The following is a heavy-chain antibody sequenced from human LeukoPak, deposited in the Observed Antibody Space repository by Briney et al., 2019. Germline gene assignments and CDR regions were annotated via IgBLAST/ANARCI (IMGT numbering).Heavy chain of an antibody. J-gene: IGHJ4*02. CDR1: GGSISSGDYY. CDR2: IYYSAST. CDR3: ARDVMPYYGSGSYSHYFDY. D-gene: IGHD3-10*01. Sequence: PSQTLSLTCTVSGGSISSGDYYWSRIRQPPGKGLEWIGYIYYSASTYYNPSLKRRVTISVDTSKHQFSLKLSSVTAADTAVYYCARDVMPYYGSGSYSHYFDYWGQGTLVTVSS. V-gene: IGHV4-30-4*01.